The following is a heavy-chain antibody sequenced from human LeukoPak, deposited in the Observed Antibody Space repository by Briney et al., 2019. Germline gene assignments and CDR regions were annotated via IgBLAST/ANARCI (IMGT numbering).Heavy chain of an antibody. CDR3: ARGADIVVVPAALGYYYMDV. D-gene: IGHD2-2*01. CDR2: IYTSGST. J-gene: IGHJ6*03. CDR1: GGSISSYY. V-gene: IGHV4-4*07. Sequence: KPSETLSLTCTVSGGSISSYYWSWIRQPAGKGLEWIGRIYTSGSTNYNPSLKSRVTMSVDTSKNQYSLKLSSVTAADTAVYYCARGADIVVVPAALGYYYMDVWGKGTTVTISS.